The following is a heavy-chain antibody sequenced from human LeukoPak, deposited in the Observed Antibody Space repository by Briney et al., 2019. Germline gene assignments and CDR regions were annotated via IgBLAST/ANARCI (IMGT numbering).Heavy chain of an antibody. V-gene: IGHV4-59*01. D-gene: IGHD1-7*01. CDR1: GGSISSYY. J-gene: IGHJ5*02. Sequence: SQTLSLTCTVSGGSISSYYWSWIRQPPGKGLEWIGYIYYSGSTNYNPSLKSRVTTSVDTSKNQFSLKLSSVTAADTAVYYCARSSGTTEDWFDPWGQGTLVTVSS. CDR2: IYYSGST. CDR3: ARSSGTTEDWFDP.